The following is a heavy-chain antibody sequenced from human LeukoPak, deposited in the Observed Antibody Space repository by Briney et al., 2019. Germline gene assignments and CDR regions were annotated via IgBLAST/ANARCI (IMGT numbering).Heavy chain of an antibody. J-gene: IGHJ5*02. D-gene: IGHD6-19*01. Sequence: SETLSLTCTVSGGSISSYYWSWIRQPPGKGLEWIGYIYYSGSTNYNPSLKSRVTISVDTSKNQFSLKLSSVTAADTAVYHCARVSEAVAGTGWFDPWGQGTLVTVSS. V-gene: IGHV4-59*01. CDR2: IYYSGST. CDR1: GGSISSYY. CDR3: ARVSEAVAGTGWFDP.